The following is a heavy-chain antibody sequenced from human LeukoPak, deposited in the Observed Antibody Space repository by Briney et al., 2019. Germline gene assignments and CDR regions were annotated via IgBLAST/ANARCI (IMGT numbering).Heavy chain of an antibody. D-gene: IGHD6-13*01. CDR3: ARSPASSWYESLNIYYYYYYGMDV. CDR2: ITGSGGNT. J-gene: IGHJ6*04. Sequence: GASLRLSCAASGFTFSNYAMSWVRQAPGKGLEWVSAITGSGGNTYYADSVKGRFTISRDNSKNTLYLQMNSLRAEDTAVYYCARSPASSWYESLNIYYYYYYGMDVWGKGTTVTVSS. CDR1: GFTFSNYA. V-gene: IGHV3-23*01.